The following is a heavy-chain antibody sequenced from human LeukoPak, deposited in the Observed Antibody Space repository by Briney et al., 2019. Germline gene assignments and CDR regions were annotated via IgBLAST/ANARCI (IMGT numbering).Heavy chain of an antibody. CDR2: INTDGSST. V-gene: IGHV3-74*01. J-gene: IGHJ3*02. CDR1: GFTFSTYY. D-gene: IGHD2-2*01. Sequence: GGSLRLSCAASGFTFSTYYMHWVRQTPGKGLVWVSRINTDGSSTRYADSVKGRFTISRDNAKNTLYLQMNSLRAEDTAVYHCARVLQYCSSTSCYPSHAFDIWGQGTMVTVSS. CDR3: ARVLQYCSSTSCYPSHAFDI.